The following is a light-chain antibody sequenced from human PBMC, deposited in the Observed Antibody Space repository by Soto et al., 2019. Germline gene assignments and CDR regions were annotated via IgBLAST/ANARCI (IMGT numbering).Light chain of an antibody. CDR3: QQSFNSTMFT. CDR1: QSISNS. J-gene: IGKJ2*01. V-gene: IGKV1-39*01. Sequence: DIQMTQSPSSLSASVGDRVTITCQSSQSISNSLNWYQQKPGMAPKLLIYAASTLGYGVPSRFSGSGSSTHFTLTISSLQPDDFATYYCQQSFNSTMFTFGQGTKVDIK. CDR2: AAS.